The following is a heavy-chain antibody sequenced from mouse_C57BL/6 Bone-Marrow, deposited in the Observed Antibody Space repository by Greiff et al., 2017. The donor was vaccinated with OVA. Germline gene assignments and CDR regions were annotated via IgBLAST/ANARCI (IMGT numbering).Heavy chain of an antibody. J-gene: IGHJ3*01. V-gene: IGHV10-1*01. CDR3: SSYLFAY. CDR1: GFSFNTYA. D-gene: IGHD1-1*01. CDR2: IRSKSNNYAT. Sequence: DVKLVESGGGLVQPKGSLKLSCAASGFSFNTYAMNWVRQAPGKGLEWVARIRSKSNNYATYYADSGKDRFTISRDDSESMLYLQMNNLKTEDTAMYYCSSYLFAYWGQGTLVTVSA.